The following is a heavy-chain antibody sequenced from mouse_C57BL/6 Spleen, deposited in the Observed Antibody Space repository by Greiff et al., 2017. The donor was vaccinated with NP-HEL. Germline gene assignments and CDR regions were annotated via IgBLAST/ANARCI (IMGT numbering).Heavy chain of an antibody. CDR1: GYTFTSYW. CDR2: IDPSDSET. CDR3: ARESAYNGPEGY. D-gene: IGHD6-1*01. Sequence: QVQLQQPGAELVRPGSSVKLSCKASGYTFTSYWMHWVKQRPIQGLEWIGNIDPSDSETHYNQKFKDKATLTVDKSSSTAYMQLSSLTSEDSAVDYCARESAYNGPEGYWGQGTSVTVSS. V-gene: IGHV1-52*01. J-gene: IGHJ4*01.